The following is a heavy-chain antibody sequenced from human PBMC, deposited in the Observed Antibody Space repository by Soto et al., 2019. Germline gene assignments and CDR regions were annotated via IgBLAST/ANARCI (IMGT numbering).Heavy chain of an antibody. D-gene: IGHD3-10*01. CDR2: IDPADSDT. CDR1: GYSFNSYW. CDR3: AKLGPYGTESYSFRYNWIDP. J-gene: IGHJ5*02. V-gene: IGHV5-51*01. Sequence: GESLKISCKGSGYSFNSYWIAWVRQMPQKGLEWMGIIDPADSDTRYSPSFQGQVTISADKSKNTVYLQMDGLRTEDTAVYHCAKLGPYGTESYSFRYNWIDPWGQGTLVTVSS.